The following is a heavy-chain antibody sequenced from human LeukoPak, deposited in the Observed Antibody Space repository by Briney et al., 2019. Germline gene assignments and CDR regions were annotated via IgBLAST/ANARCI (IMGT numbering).Heavy chain of an antibody. J-gene: IGHJ4*02. CDR3: ARDSAQAFDY. Sequence: GGSLRLSCAASGFTFSSYSMNWVRQAPGKGLEWVSVIYSGGSTYYADSVKGRFTISRDTSKNTLYLQMNSLRAEDTAVYYCARDSAQAFDYWGQGTLVTVSS. CDR2: IYSGGST. V-gene: IGHV3-66*01. CDR1: GFTFSSYS.